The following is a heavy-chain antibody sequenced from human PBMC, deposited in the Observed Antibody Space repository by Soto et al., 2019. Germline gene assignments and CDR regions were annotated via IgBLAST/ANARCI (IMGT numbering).Heavy chain of an antibody. Sequence: SVKVSCLASGGTFSSYATSCVRQAPGQGLELMGGIIPIFGTANYAQKFQGRATITADEPTSTAYMERSSLRSEDTAVYYCARSGDDFWSGYYGNYYYYGMDVWGQGTTVTVSS. J-gene: IGHJ6*02. CDR3: ARSGDDFWSGYYGNYYYYGMDV. D-gene: IGHD3-3*01. V-gene: IGHV1-69*13. CDR1: GGTFSSYA. CDR2: IIPIFGTA.